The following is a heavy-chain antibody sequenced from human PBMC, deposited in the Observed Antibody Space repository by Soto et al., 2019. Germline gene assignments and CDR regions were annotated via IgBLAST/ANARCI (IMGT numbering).Heavy chain of an antibody. CDR2: IYYSGST. J-gene: IGHJ4*02. CDR1: GVSFSSGDYY. V-gene: IGHV4-61*08. Sequence: PSETLSLTCTASGVSFSSGDYYWSWIRQPPGKGLEWIGYIYYSGSTNYNPSLKSRVTISVDTSKNQFSLKLSSVTAAGTAVYYCARLHNSGSPDYWGQGTLVTVSS. CDR3: ARLHNSGSPDY. D-gene: IGHD1-26*01.